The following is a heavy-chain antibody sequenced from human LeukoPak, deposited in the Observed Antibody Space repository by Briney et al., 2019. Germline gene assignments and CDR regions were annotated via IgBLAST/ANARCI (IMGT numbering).Heavy chain of an antibody. Sequence: PGGSLRLSCAASGFTFNTYTMTWVRQAPGKGLEWVSSISSSSTTLYYADSVKGRFTISRDNAKNSLYLQMNSLRGEDTALYYCARVVGVALAATRIDPWGQGTLVTVSS. D-gene: IGHD2-15*01. CDR2: ISSSSTTL. CDR1: GFTFNTYT. CDR3: ARVVGVALAATRIDP. J-gene: IGHJ5*02. V-gene: IGHV3-48*01.